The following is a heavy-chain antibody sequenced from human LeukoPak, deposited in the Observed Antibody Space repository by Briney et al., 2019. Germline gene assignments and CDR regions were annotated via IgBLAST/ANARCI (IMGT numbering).Heavy chain of an antibody. CDR1: GGSISNYY. Sequence: SETLSLSCTVSGGSISNYYWNWLRQPPGKGLEWIGYIYYSGSTNYNPSLKSRVTMSLDTSKNQFSLWLTSVTAADTAVYYCARGFDSKSTYFDYWGQGTLVTVSS. CDR2: IYYSGST. J-gene: IGHJ4*02. CDR3: ARGFDSKSTYFDY. D-gene: IGHD5-12*01. V-gene: IGHV4-59*01.